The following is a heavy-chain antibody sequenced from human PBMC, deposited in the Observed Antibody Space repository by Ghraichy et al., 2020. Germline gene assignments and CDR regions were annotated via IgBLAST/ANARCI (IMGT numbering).Heavy chain of an antibody. CDR3: ARRKGSRPVDAFDI. Sequence: SVKVSCKASGGTFSSYAISWVRQAPGQGLEWMGGIIPIFGTANYAQKFQGRVTITADESTSTAYMELSSLRSEDTAVYYCARRKGSRPVDAFDIWGQGTMVTVSS. CDR1: GGTFSSYA. D-gene: IGHD1-14*01. V-gene: IGHV1-69*13. J-gene: IGHJ3*02. CDR2: IIPIFGTA.